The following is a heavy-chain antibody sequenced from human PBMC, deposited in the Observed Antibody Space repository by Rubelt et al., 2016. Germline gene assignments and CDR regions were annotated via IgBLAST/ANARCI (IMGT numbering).Heavy chain of an antibody. J-gene: IGHJ4*02. D-gene: IGHD6-19*01. CDR1: GGSISSYY. V-gene: IGHV4-39*07. CDR3: ARANGAVAVDY. Sequence: ESGPGLVKPSETLSLTCTVSGGSISSYYWGWIRQPPGKGLEWIGSIYHSGSTYYNPSLKSRVTISVDTSKNQFSLKLSSVTAADTAVYYCARANGAVAVDYWGQGTLVTVSS. CDR2: IYHSGST.